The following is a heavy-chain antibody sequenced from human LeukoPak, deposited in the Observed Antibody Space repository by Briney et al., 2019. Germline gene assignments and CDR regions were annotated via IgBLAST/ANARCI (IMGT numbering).Heavy chain of an antibody. CDR3: ASDTVDTALGINY. D-gene: IGHD5-18*01. CDR2: INSDGSST. Sequence: GGSLRLSCPVSGFTFSSYAMSWVRQAPGKGLVWVSCINSDGSSTAYADSVKGRFTISRDNAKNTLYLQINSLRAEDTAVYYCASDTVDTALGINYWGQGTLVTVSS. CDR1: GFTFSSYA. J-gene: IGHJ4*02. V-gene: IGHV3-74*01.